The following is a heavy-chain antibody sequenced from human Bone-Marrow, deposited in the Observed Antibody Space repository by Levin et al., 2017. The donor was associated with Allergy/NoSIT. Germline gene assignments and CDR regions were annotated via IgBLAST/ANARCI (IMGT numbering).Heavy chain of an antibody. CDR1: GFTFSSYA. CDR2: VGGSGGSI. J-gene: IGHJ4*02. Sequence: AGGSLRLSCAVSGFTFSSYAMSWVRQAPGKGPEWVSSVGGSGGSIKYADSVKGRFTISRDNSKNTLYLQMNSLRAEDTAVYYCAKRLRDGYNYGYPDYWGQGTLVTVSS. D-gene: IGHD5-18*01. V-gene: IGHV3-23*01. CDR3: AKRLRDGYNYGYPDY.